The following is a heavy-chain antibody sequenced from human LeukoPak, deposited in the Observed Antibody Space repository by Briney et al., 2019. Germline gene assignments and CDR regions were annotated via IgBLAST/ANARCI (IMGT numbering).Heavy chain of an antibody. CDR1: GGSFSGYY. V-gene: IGHV4-34*01. CDR2: INHSGST. CDR3: ARGYGSGSYYRTRPDAFDI. Sequence: SETLSLTCAVYGGSFSGYYWSWIRQPPGKGLEWIGEINHSGSTNYNPSLKSRVTISVDTSKNQFSLKLSSVTAADTAVYYCARGYGSGSYYRTRPDAFDIWGQGTMVTVSS. J-gene: IGHJ3*02. D-gene: IGHD3-10*01.